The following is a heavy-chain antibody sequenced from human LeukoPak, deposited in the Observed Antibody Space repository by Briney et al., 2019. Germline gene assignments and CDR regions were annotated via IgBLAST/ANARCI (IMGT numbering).Heavy chain of an antibody. CDR1: GYIFTSYG. CDR2: IIPIFGTA. Sequence: SVKVSCKASGYIFTSYGISWVRQAPGQGLEWMGGIIPIFGTANYAQKFQGRVTITTDESTSTAYMELSSLRSEDTAVYYCARGSYSKAPYYFDYWGQGTLVTVSS. J-gene: IGHJ4*02. CDR3: ARGSYSKAPYYFDY. V-gene: IGHV1-69*05. D-gene: IGHD4-11*01.